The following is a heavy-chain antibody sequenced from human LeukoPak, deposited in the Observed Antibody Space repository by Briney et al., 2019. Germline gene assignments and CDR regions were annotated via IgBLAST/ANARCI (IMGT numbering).Heavy chain of an antibody. J-gene: IGHJ5*02. V-gene: IGHV1-18*01. Sequence: ASVKVSCTASGYTFTSYGISWVRQAPGQGLEWMGWISAYNGNTNYAQKLQGRVTMTTDTSTSTAYMELRSLRSDDTAVYYCARDNSFRNWFDPWGQGTLVTVSS. D-gene: IGHD4-23*01. CDR3: ARDNSFRNWFDP. CDR1: GYTFTSYG. CDR2: ISAYNGNT.